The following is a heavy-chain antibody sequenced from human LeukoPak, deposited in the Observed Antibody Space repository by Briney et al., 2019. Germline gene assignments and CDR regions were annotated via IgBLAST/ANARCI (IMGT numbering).Heavy chain of an antibody. CDR1: GFTFSSYA. Sequence: PGGSLRLSCAASGFTFSSYAMSWVRQAPGKGLEGVSAISGSGGSTYYADSVKGRFTISRDNSKNTLYLQMNSLRAEDTAVYYCAKDLQWLPEGDYWGQGTLVTVSS. D-gene: IGHD6-19*01. CDR2: ISGSGGST. V-gene: IGHV3-23*01. CDR3: AKDLQWLPEGDY. J-gene: IGHJ4*02.